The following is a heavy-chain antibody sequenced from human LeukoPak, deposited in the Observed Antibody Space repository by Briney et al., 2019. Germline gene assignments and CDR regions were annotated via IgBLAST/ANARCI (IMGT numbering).Heavy chain of an antibody. CDR3: VRAEMQVGKCTSTNCLFDY. D-gene: IGHD2-2*01. J-gene: IGHJ4*02. Sequence: GGSLRLSCAASGLTFSRYLMHWVHQGPGKELVWVSRINTDGSTTAYAGSVKGRFTISRDNAKNTLYLQMNSLRAEDTAVYYCVRAEMQVGKCTSTNCLFDYWGQGTLVTVSS. CDR2: INTDGSTT. V-gene: IGHV3-74*01. CDR1: GLTFSRYL.